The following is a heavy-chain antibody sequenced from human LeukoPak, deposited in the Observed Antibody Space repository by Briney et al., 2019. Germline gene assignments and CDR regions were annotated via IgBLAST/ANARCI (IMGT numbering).Heavy chain of an antibody. J-gene: IGHJ4*02. CDR2: IIPIFGTA. CDR3: ARIAAAGSGNDY. CDR1: GGTFSSYA. Sequence: SVKVSCKASGGTFSSYAISWVRQAPGQGLEWMGGIIPIFGTANYAQKFQGRVTITTDESTSTAYMELSSLRSEDTAVYYCARIAAAGSGNDYWGQGTLVTVSS. D-gene: IGHD6-13*01. V-gene: IGHV1-69*05.